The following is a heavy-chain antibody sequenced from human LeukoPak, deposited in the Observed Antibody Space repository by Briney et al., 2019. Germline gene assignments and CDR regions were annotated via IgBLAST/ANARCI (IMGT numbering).Heavy chain of an antibody. CDR2: IYSGGST. CDR3: ARDPYSGSYGADYYYYMDV. J-gene: IGHJ6*03. CDR1: GFTVSSNY. V-gene: IGHV3-66*01. D-gene: IGHD1-26*01. Sequence: QTGGSLRLSCAASGFTVSSNYMSWVRQAPGKGLEWVSVIYSGGSTYYADSVKGRFTISRDNAKRSLYLQMNSLRAEDTAVYYCARDPYSGSYGADYYYYMDVWGKGTTVTISS.